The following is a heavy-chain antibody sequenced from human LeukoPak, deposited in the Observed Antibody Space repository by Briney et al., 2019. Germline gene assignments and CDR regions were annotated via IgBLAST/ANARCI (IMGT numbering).Heavy chain of an antibody. V-gene: IGHV3-74*01. CDR1: GFTFSSYW. J-gene: IGHJ3*02. CDR3: ARFETSPGGVAFDI. D-gene: IGHD1-1*01. Sequence: GGSLRLSCAASGFTFSSYWMHWVRQAPGKGLVWVSRIKSDGSSTDYADSVKGRFAISRDNAKNTLYLQMNGLRAEDTAVYYCARFETSPGGVAFDIWGQGTMVTVSS. CDR2: IKSDGSST.